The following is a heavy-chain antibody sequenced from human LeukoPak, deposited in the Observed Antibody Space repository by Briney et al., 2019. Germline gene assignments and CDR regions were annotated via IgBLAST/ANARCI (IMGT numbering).Heavy chain of an antibody. CDR1: GFTFSSYA. V-gene: IGHV3-23*01. J-gene: IGHJ4*02. CDR2: ISGSGGST. D-gene: IGHD6-19*01. CDR3: AKASRVAGLLDFDY. Sequence: GGSLRLSCAASGFTFSSYAMSWVRQAPGKGLEWVSAISGSGGSTYYADSVRGRFTISRDNSKNTLYLQMNSLRAEDTAVYYCAKASRVAGLLDFDYWGQGTLVTVSS.